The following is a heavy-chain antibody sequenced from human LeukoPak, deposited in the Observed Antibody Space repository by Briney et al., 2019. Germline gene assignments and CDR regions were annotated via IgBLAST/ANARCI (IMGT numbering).Heavy chain of an antibody. D-gene: IGHD2/OR15-2a*01. CDR1: GYTFTSYD. J-gene: IGHJ5*02. Sequence: ASVKVSCKASGYTFTSYDINWVRQATGQGLEWMGWMNPNSGNTGYAQKFRGRVTMTRNTSISTAYMELSSLRSEDTAVYYCARAFPSPEENWFDPWGQGTLVTVSS. CDR3: ARAFPSPEENWFDP. CDR2: MNPNSGNT. V-gene: IGHV1-8*01.